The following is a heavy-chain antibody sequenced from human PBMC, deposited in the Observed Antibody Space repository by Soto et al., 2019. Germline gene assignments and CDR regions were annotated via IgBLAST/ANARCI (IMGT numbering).Heavy chain of an antibody. CDR1: GGTFSSYA. D-gene: IGHD4-17*01. V-gene: IGHV1-69*12. CDR3: ARHGDPGRYYYGMDV. Sequence: QVQLVQSGAEVKKPGSSVKVSCKASGGTFSSYAISWVRQARGQGLERMGGIIPIFGTANYAQKFQGRVTITADESTSTAYMELSSLRSEDTAVYYCARHGDPGRYYYGMDVRGQGTTVTVSS. J-gene: IGHJ6*02. CDR2: IIPIFGTA.